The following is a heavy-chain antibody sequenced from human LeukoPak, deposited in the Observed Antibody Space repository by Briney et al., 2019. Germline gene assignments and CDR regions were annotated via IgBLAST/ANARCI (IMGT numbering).Heavy chain of an antibody. D-gene: IGHD2-2*01. CDR1: GFTFDDYG. CDR2: INWNGGST. J-gene: IGHJ4*02. Sequence: GGSLRLSCAASGFTFDDYGMSWVRQAPGKGLEWVSGINWNGGSTGYADSVKGRFTISRDNAKNSLYLQMNSLRAEDTALYHCARVFLKEQYCSSTSCYTYDYWGQGTLVTVSS. V-gene: IGHV3-20*01. CDR3: ARVFLKEQYCSSTSCYTYDY.